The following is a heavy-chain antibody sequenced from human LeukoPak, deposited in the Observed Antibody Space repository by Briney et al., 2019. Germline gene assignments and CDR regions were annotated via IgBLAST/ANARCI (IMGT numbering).Heavy chain of an antibody. CDR3: AGATVVTHYFDY. V-gene: IGHV4-34*01. J-gene: IGHJ4*02. D-gene: IGHD4-17*01. Sequence: SETLSLTCAVYGGSFIGYYWSWIRPPPGKGLEWIGEINHSGSTNYNPSLKSRVTISVDTSKNQFSLKLSSVTAADTAVYYCAGATVVTHYFDYWGQGTLVTVSS. CDR1: GGSFIGYY. CDR2: INHSGST.